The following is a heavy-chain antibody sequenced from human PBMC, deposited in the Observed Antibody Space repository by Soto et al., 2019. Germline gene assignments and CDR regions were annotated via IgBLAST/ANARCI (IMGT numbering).Heavy chain of an antibody. Sequence: PSETLSLTCAVSGASIDRGYHYWGWIRQPPGKGLEWIGNIDFSGSNYYNPSLKSRVTMSVDTSKNQLSLKLTSVTATDTAIYYCARPPRGHGGGSQFDPWGQGTLVTVSS. D-gene: IGHD5-12*01. CDR3: ARPPRGHGGGSQFDP. V-gene: IGHV4-39*01. J-gene: IGHJ5*02. CDR2: IDFSGSN. CDR1: GASIDRGYHY.